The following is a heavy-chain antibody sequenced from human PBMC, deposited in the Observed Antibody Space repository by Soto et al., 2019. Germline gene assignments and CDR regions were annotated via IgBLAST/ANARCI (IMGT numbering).Heavy chain of an antibody. D-gene: IGHD6-19*01. CDR1: GGSISSYY. J-gene: IGHJ6*02. CDR2: IYYSGST. V-gene: IGHV4-59*01. CDR3: ARGSCWYGALYYNYGIAV. Sequence: PSETLSLTCTVSGGSISSYYWSWIRQPPGKGLEWIGYIYYSGSTNYNPSLKSRVTISVDTSKNQFSLKLSSVTAADTAVYYCARGSCWYGALYYNYGIAVWGQGNAVPVS.